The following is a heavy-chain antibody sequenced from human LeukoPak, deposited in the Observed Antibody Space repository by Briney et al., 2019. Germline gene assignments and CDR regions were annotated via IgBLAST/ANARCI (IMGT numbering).Heavy chain of an antibody. CDR2: ISYDGSNK. CDR3: ARGGIVVVPAALDI. Sequence: PGGSLRLSCAASGFTFSSYGMHWVRQAPGKGLEWVAVISYDGSNKYYADSVKGRFTISRDNSKNTLYLQMNSLRAEDTAVYYCARGGIVVVPAALDIWGQGTMVTVSS. J-gene: IGHJ3*02. CDR1: GFTFSSYG. V-gene: IGHV3-30*03. D-gene: IGHD2-2*01.